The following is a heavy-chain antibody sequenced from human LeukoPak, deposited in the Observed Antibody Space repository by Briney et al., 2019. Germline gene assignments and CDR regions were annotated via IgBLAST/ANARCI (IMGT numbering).Heavy chain of an antibody. CDR1: GFSFSAAW. D-gene: IGHD5-12*01. CDR3: VNLGYSD. V-gene: IGHV3-7*01. CDR2: IKNDGSDK. Sequence: GGSLRLSCEASGFSFSAAWMTWVRQAPGKGLEWVATIKNDGSDKYYVDSVKCRFTLSRDNAKNSVYLQMNSLGVEDTAVYYCVNLGYSDGGQGTLVTVSS. J-gene: IGHJ4*02.